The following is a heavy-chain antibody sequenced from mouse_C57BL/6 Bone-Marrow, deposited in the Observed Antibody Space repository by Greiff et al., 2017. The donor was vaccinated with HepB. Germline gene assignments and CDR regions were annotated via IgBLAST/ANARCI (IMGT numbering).Heavy chain of an antibody. CDR3: AWGGLYYDYDGPYAMDY. CDR2: IDPEDGET. D-gene: IGHD2-4*01. V-gene: IGHV14-2*01. Sequence: EVQLQESGAELVKPGASVKLSCTASGFNIKDYYMHWVKQRTEQGLEWIGRIDPEDGETKYAPKFQGKATITADTSSNPAYLQLSSLTSEDTAVYYCAWGGLYYDYDGPYAMDYWGQGTSVTVSS. J-gene: IGHJ4*01. CDR1: GFNIKDYY.